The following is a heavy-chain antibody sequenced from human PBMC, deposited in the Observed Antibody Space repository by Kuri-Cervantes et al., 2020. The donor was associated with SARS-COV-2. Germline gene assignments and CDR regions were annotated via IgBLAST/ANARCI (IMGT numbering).Heavy chain of an antibody. CDR2: INSDGSST. CDR1: GFTFSSYW. D-gene: IGHD1-1*01. V-gene: IGHV3-74*01. Sequence: GESLKISCAASGFTFSSYWMHWVRQAPGKGLVWVSRINSDGSSTSYADSVKGRFTISRDNAKNTLYLQMNSLRAEDTAVYYCARDPNDWAFDIRGQGTMVTVSS. CDR3: ARDPNDWAFDI. J-gene: IGHJ3*02.